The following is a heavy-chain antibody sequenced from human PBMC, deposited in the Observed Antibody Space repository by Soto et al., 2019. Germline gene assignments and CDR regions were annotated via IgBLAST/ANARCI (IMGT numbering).Heavy chain of an antibody. CDR1: GYTFTNYG. D-gene: IGHD3-22*01. CDR3: ARDGEHHYDSSGYCFDF. CDR2: ISAYNGNT. V-gene: IGHV1-18*01. Sequence: QVQLVQSVTEVKKPGASVKVSCKASGYTFTNYGITWVRQAPGQGLEWMGWISAYNGNTKHAEKLQGRVTMTTDTSTSTAYMELRGLRSDDTAVYYCARDGEHHYDSSGYCFDFWGQGTLVTVSS. J-gene: IGHJ4*02.